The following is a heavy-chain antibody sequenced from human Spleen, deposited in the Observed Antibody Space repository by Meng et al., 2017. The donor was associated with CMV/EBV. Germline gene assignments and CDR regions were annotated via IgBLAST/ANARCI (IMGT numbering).Heavy chain of an antibody. V-gene: IGHV1-69*10. D-gene: IGHD3-3*01. J-gene: IGHJ6*02. CDR2: IIPILGLA. Sequence: SVKVSCKTSGDTLSDYAISWVRQAPGQGLEWMGGIIPILGLANYAQKFQGRVTINADKSSNTVYMEMSSLRSEDTAIYYCARDFKRRRGTFGVAFGGYYGMDVWGQGTTVTVSS. CDR3: ARDFKRRRGTFGVAFGGYYGMDV. CDR1: GDTLSDYA.